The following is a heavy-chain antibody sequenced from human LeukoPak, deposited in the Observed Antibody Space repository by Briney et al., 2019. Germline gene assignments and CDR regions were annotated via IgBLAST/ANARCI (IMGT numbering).Heavy chain of an antibody. V-gene: IGHV4-38-2*01. CDR3: ARRLLWFGGAFGFDP. J-gene: IGHJ5*02. CDR1: GYSISSGYY. Sequence: SETLSLTCAVSGYSISSGYYWGWIRQPPGKGLEWIGYIYYSGSTNYNPSLKSRVTISVDTSKNQFSLKLSSVTAADTAVYYCARRLLWFGGAFGFDPWGQGTLVTVSS. CDR2: IYYSGST. D-gene: IGHD3-10*01.